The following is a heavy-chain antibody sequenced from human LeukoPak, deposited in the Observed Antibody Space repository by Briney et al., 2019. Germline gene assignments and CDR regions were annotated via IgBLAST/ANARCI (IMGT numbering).Heavy chain of an antibody. J-gene: IGHJ4*02. CDR1: GFIFSNYA. D-gene: IGHD3-3*01. V-gene: IGHV3-23*01. CDR3: AKKSLWSGPFDY. CDR2: ITGSGGGS. Sequence: GGSLGLSCIASGFIFSNYAMSWVRQAPGKGLEWVSIITGSGGGSYYADSVKGRFTLSRDNSKNTLYLQMNSLRAEDTAVYFCAKKSLWSGPFDYWGQGTLVTVFS.